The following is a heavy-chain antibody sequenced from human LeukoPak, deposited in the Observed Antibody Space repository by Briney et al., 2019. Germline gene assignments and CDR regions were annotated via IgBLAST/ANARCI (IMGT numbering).Heavy chain of an antibody. CDR1: GDTFSNYG. Sequence: ASVKVSCTASGDTFSNYGVSWVRQAPGQGLEWMGWVSALNGNTNVAQKVQGRLTLTRDTSTGTAHMELRSFTSDDTAVYYCATLQPAAAHFEHWGQGTLDTVST. CDR2: VSALNGNT. D-gene: IGHD2-15*01. CDR3: ATLQPAAAHFEH. V-gene: IGHV1-18*01. J-gene: IGHJ1*01.